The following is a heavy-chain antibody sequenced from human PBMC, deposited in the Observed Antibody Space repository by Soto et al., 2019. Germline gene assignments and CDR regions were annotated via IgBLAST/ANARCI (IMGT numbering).Heavy chain of an antibody. CDR1: GGTFSSYT. Sequence: QVQLVQSGAEVKKPGSSVKVSCKASGGTFSSYTISWVRQAPGQGLEWMGRIIPILGIANYAQKYQGRVTITADKSTSTAYMELSSLRSEDTAVYYCARDPPTFGEVAYYCDYWGQGTLVTVSS. CDR3: ARDPPTFGEVAYYCDY. D-gene: IGHD3-10*02. CDR2: IIPILGIA. V-gene: IGHV1-69*08. J-gene: IGHJ4*02.